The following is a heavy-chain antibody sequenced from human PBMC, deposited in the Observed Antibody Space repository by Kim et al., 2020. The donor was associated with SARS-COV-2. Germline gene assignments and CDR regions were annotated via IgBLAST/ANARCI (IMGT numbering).Heavy chain of an antibody. CDR2: TYYRSKLYN. V-gene: IGHV6-1*01. CDR3: ARVEDPYSGYDYFDY. Sequence: SQTLSLTCSISGDSVSSNIAAWNWIRQSPSRGLEWLGRTYYRSKLYNDYAVSVKSRITINPDTSKTQLSLLLNSVTPEDTAVYYCARVEDPYSGYDYFDYWGLTTLVPVSS. J-gene: IGHJ4*02. CDR1: GDSVSSNIAA. D-gene: IGHD5-12*01.